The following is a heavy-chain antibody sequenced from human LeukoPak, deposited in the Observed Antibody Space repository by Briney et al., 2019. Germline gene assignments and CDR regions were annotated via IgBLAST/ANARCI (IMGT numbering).Heavy chain of an antibody. Sequence: GGSLRLSCAASGFTFSSYLMHWVRQAPGKGLVWVSRIKSDGSSTSYADSVKGRFTISRDNAKNTVYLQMNSLRAEDTAVYYCATSRTFDYWGQGTLVTVSS. J-gene: IGHJ4*02. CDR1: GFTFSSYL. CDR3: ATSRTFDY. V-gene: IGHV3-74*01. CDR2: IKSDGSST.